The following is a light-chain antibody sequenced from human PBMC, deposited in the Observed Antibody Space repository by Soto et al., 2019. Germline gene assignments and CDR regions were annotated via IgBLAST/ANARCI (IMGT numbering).Light chain of an antibody. J-gene: IGLJ2*01. V-gene: IGLV2-14*01. CDR3: SSYRSGSTPVV. Sequence: QSALTQPASVSGSPGQSIMISCTGTSSDVGGYNFVSWYQQHPGKAPKVMIYDVSNRPSGVSNRFSGSKSGNTASLTISGLQAEDEADYYCSSYRSGSTPVVFGGGTQLTVL. CDR1: SSDVGGYNF. CDR2: DVS.